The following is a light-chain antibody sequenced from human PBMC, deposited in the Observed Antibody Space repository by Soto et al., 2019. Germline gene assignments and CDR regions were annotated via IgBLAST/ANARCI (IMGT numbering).Light chain of an antibody. CDR3: QTWGTGIVI. J-gene: IGLJ2*01. CDR1: SGHSTYA. CDR2: LNSDGSH. V-gene: IGLV4-69*01. Sequence: QLVQTQSPSASASLGASVKLTCTLSSGHSTYAIAWHQQQPEKGPRFLMKLNSDGSHNRGDGIPDRFSGSSSGAERYLSISGLQSEDEAEYYCQTWGTGIVILGGGTKLTVL.